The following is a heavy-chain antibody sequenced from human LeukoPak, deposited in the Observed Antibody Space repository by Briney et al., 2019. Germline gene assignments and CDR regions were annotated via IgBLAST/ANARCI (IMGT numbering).Heavy chain of an antibody. V-gene: IGHV3-30*01. CDR3: ARGPDDYEGNWFDP. D-gene: IGHD4-17*01. J-gene: IGHJ5*02. CDR1: GFTFSSYA. Sequence: GGSLRLSCAASGFTFSSYAMSWVRQAPGKGLEWVAVISYDGSNKYYADSVKGRFTISRDNSKNTLYLQMNSLRAEDTAVYYCARGPDDYEGNWFDPWGQGTLVTVSS. CDR2: ISYDGSNK.